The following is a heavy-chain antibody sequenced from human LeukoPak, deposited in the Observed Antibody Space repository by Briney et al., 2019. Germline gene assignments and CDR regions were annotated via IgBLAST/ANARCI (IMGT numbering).Heavy chain of an antibody. CDR1: GGSISSYY. D-gene: IGHD1-7*01. CDR3: ARSRYNWNYYMNWFDP. Sequence: KPSETLSLTCTASGGSISSYYWSWIRQPPGKGLEWIGYIYHSGSTNYNPSLKSRVTISVDTSKNQFSLKLSSVTAADTAVYYCARSRYNWNYYMNWFDPWGQGTLVTVSS. J-gene: IGHJ5*02. CDR2: IYHSGST. V-gene: IGHV4-59*01.